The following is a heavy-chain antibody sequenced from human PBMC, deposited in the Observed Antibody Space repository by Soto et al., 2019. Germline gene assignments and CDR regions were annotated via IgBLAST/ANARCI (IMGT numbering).Heavy chain of an antibody. J-gene: IGHJ4*02. CDR3: TTSVTGTPRAIDY. Sequence: EVHLVESGGGLVQPGGTLRLSCGASGFPFTKAWMSWVRQAPGKGLEWVARIKSTTDGGRIEYAASVKGRFTISRDDSNNTMYLQMKRLNTENTAVYYCTTSVTGTPRAIDYWGQGTLVTVSS. CDR2: IKSTTDGGRI. D-gene: IGHD1-7*01. CDR1: GFPFTKAW. V-gene: IGHV3-15*01.